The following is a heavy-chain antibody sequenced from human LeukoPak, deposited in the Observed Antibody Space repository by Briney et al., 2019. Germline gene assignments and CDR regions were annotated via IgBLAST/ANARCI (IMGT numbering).Heavy chain of an antibody. CDR2: IYYSGST. V-gene: IGHV4-39*02. CDR3: SREGRITVVREYYFDY. J-gene: IGHJ4*02. CDR1: GXSISSSSYF. Sequence: PSETLSLTCTVSGXSISSSSYFWGWIRQPPGKGLEWIGTIYYSGSTYYNPSLKSRVTISVDTSKNQFSLKLSSVTAADTAVYYCSREGRITVVREYYFDYWGQGTLVTVSS. D-gene: IGHD3-10*01.